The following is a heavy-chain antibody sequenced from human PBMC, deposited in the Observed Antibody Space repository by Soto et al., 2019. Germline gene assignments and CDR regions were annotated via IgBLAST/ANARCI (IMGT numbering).Heavy chain of an antibody. D-gene: IGHD2-21*01. CDR3: AKLRGGDGYNFLNFDY. V-gene: IGHV3-30*18. CDR2: ISYDGSNK. J-gene: IGHJ4*02. Sequence: PGGSLRLSCAASGFTFSSSGMHWVRQAPGKGLEWVAVISYDGSNKYYADSVKGRFTISRDNSKNTLYLQMNSLRAEDTAVYYCAKLRGGDGYNFLNFDYWGQGTLVTVSS. CDR1: GFTFSSSG.